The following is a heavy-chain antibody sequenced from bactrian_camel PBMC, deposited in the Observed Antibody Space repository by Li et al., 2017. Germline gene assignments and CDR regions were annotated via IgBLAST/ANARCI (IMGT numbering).Heavy chain of an antibody. CDR2: INSGGGST. D-gene: IGHD8*01. CDR1: RFTFSSYG. J-gene: IGHJ4*01. V-gene: IGHV3S40*01. CDR3: AAAYCSGGECDPFIY. Sequence: VQLVESGGGLVQPGGSLRLSCAASRFTFSSYGMMWVRQAPGKGLEWVSTINSGGGSTYYADSVKGRITISRDSAENTAYLRINSLKIEDTALYYCAAAYCSGGECDPFIYWGQGTQVTVS.